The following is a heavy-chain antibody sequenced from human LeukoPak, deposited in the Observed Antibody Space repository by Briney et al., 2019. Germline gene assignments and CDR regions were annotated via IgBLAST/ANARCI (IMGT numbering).Heavy chain of an antibody. CDR1: GLNFRKSW. CDR2: IRDDGSEN. J-gene: IGHJ4*02. V-gene: IGHV3-7*01. Sequence: GGSLRLSCAASGLNFRKSWMTWVRQAAGRGLEWVASIRDDGSENFYVDSVKGRFTISRDNTKNSLHLQMNSLRAEDTAVYYCTNWGDAWGLDFWGQGILVSVSS. CDR3: TNWGDAWGLDF. D-gene: IGHD7-27*01.